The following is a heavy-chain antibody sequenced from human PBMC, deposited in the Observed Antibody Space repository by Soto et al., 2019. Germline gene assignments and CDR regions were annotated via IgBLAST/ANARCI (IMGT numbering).Heavy chain of an antibody. Sequence: EVQLEESGGGLVQPGGSLSLSCAASGFTFSNHWMYWVRQAPGKGLVWVSRINSDGSITTYGDSVKGRYTVSRDNAKNTLYLQMNSRRVEDTAVYYCARGLYGSFDYWGQGTLVTVSS. D-gene: IGHD1-26*01. J-gene: IGHJ4*02. CDR2: INSDGSIT. CDR3: ARGLYGSFDY. CDR1: GFTFSNHW. V-gene: IGHV3-74*01.